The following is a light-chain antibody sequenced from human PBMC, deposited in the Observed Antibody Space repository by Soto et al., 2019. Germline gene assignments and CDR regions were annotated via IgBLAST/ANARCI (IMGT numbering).Light chain of an antibody. J-gene: IGKJ2*01. CDR3: QQYASSPVYT. V-gene: IGKV3-20*01. CDR1: QSVSSSY. Sequence: EIVLTQSPGTLSLSPGERATLSCRASQSVSSSYLAWYQQKPGQAPRLIIYGASSRATGIPDRFSGSGSGTDFTLTISGLEPEDFAVYYCQQYASSPVYTFGQGTKLEIK. CDR2: GAS.